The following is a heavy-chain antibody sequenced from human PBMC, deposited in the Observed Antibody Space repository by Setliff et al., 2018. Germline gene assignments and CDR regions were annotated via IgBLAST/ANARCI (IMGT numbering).Heavy chain of an antibody. D-gene: IGHD6-13*01. CDR2: IYHSGST. J-gene: IGHJ6*02. CDR1: GYSISSGYY. CDR3: ARMLAAARYYYYYYGMDV. Sequence: SETLSLTCTVSGYSISSGYYWGWIRQPPGKGLEWIGSIYHSGSTYYNPSLKSRVTISVDTSKNQFSLKLSSVTAADTAVYYCARMLAAARYYYYYYGMDVWGQGTTVTVSS. V-gene: IGHV4-38-2*02.